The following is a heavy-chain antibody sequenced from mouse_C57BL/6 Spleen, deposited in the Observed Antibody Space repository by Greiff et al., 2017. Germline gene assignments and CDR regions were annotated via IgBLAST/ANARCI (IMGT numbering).Heavy chain of an antibody. CDR2: IHPNSGST. V-gene: IGHV1-64*01. CDR3: ARYGSSLYAMDY. J-gene: IGHJ4*01. CDR1: GYTFTSYW. D-gene: IGHD1-1*01. Sequence: GYTFTSYWMHWVKQRPGQGLEWIGMIHPNSGSTNYNEKFKSKATLTVDKSSSTAYMQLSSLTSEDSEVYYCARYGSSLYAMDYWGQGTSVTVSS.